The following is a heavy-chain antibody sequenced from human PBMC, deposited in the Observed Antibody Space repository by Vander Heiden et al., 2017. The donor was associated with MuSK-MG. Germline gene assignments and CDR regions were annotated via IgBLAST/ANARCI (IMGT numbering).Heavy chain of an antibody. J-gene: IGHJ3*02. Sequence: QVQLVESGGGVVQPGRSLRLPCAASGFTFSSYAMHWVSQAPGKGLEWVAVISYDGSNKYYADSVKGRFTISRDNSKNTLYLQMTSLRAEDTAVYYCASDYIRAFDIWGQGTMVTVSS. V-gene: IGHV3-30*04. CDR3: ASDYIRAFDI. D-gene: IGHD4-4*01. CDR1: GFTFSSYA. CDR2: ISYDGSNK.